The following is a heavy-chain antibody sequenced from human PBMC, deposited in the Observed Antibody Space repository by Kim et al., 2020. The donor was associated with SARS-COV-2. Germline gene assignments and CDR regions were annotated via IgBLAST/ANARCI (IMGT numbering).Heavy chain of an antibody. V-gene: IGHV4-30-2*05. J-gene: IGHJ6*03. Sequence: YTPALKSRVTISVDTSKNQFSLKLGSVTAADTAVYYCARGGRQTTFYMDVWGKGTTVTVSS. D-gene: IGHD1-26*01. CDR3: ARGGRQTTFYMDV.